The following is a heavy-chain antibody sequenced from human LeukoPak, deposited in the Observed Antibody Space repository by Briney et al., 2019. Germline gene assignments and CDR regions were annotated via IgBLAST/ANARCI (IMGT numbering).Heavy chain of an antibody. Sequence: GASVKVSCKASGYTLTDFYMHWVRQVPGQGLEWMGWINRNSGCANYAQKFQGRVTMTRDTSISTAYMELSRLTSDDTAIYYCARDLGYSSSSGDFDYWGQGTLVTVSS. J-gene: IGHJ4*02. CDR3: ARDLGYSSSSGDFDY. D-gene: IGHD6-6*01. CDR1: GYTLTDFY. CDR2: INRNSGCA. V-gene: IGHV1-2*02.